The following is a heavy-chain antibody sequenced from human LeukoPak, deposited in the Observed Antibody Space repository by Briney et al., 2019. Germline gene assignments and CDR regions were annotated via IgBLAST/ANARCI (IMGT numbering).Heavy chain of an antibody. CDR3: ARAGDCSGGSCYCDY. V-gene: IGHV3-23*01. Sequence: GGSLRLSCAASGFSLSSFGMTWVRQAPGKGLEWVSTLSDGGGGAYYADSVKGRFTISRDNAKNSLYLQMNSLRAEDTAVYYCARAGDCSGGSCYCDYWGQGTLVTVSS. D-gene: IGHD2-15*01. J-gene: IGHJ4*02. CDR1: GFSLSSFG. CDR2: LSDGGGGA.